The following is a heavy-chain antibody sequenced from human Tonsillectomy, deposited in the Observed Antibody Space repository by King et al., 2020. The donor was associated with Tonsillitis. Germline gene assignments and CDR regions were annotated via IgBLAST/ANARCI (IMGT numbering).Heavy chain of an antibody. CDR1: GYTFTGYY. CDR3: ARSYSSGWSGAFDV. CDR2: INPNSGGT. Sequence: VQLVESGAEVKKPGASVKVSCNASGYTFTGYYMHWVRQAPGQGLEWMGWINPNSGGTNYAQKFQGRVTMTRDTSISTAYMELSRLRSDDTAVYYCARSYSSGWSGAFDVWGQGTMVTVSS. V-gene: IGHV1-2*02. D-gene: IGHD6-19*01. J-gene: IGHJ3*01.